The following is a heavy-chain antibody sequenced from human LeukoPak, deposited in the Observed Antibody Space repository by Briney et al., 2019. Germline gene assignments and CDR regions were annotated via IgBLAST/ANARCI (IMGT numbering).Heavy chain of an antibody. CDR2: INPNSGDT. CDR3: ATAAERLVPDC. J-gene: IGHJ4*02. V-gene: IGHV1-2*02. CDR1: GYRFTVYF. D-gene: IGHD2-21*01. Sequence: ASVKVSCKPSGYRFTVYFMHCVRHAPGRRRECMGWINPNSGDTDYAQKFQSRVTLTRDTSIGTAYMELTRPRSADTAVYYCATAAERLVPDCWGQRTLVTVSS.